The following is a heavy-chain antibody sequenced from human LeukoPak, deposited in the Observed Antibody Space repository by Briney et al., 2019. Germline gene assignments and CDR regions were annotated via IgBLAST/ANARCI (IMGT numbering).Heavy chain of an antibody. D-gene: IGHD3-10*01. Sequence: GGTLRLSCAASGFTFSSYGMSWVRQAPGKGLEWVSSISGIGGNVYYAGSVRGRFTISRDSSKNTVYLQMNSLRAEDTATYYCARDMRNYYDSGTYGWFDPWGQGTLVTVSS. CDR1: GFTFSSYG. V-gene: IGHV3-23*01. CDR2: ISGIGGNV. J-gene: IGHJ5*02. CDR3: ARDMRNYYDSGTYGWFDP.